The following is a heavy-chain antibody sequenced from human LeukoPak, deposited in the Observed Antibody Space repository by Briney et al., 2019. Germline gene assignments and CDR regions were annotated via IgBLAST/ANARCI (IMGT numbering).Heavy chain of an antibody. CDR3: ARARGYSSNWSNNMYYFDY. CDR2: ISHTGSTM. Sequence: GGSLRLSCEASGFRFSGYSMNWVRQAPGKGLEWVSYISHTGSTMSYADSVKGRFTISRDNAKNSLYLQMNSLRVEDTAVYYCARARGYSSNWSNNMYYFDYWGQGTLATVSP. J-gene: IGHJ4*02. CDR1: GFRFSGYS. V-gene: IGHV3-48*04. D-gene: IGHD6-13*01.